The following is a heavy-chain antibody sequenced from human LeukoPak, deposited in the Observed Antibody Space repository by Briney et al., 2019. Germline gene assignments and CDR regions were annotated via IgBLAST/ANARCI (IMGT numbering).Heavy chain of an antibody. CDR1: GYTFSPYW. V-gene: IGHV3-7*03. Sequence: GGSLRLSCVASGYTFSPYWMSWVRQTPGKGLEWVASISNGGSATYYVDSVRGRFTISRDDAKNSLFLQMNGLRADDTAVYYCTRENYVPDSWGQGTLVTVSS. CDR3: TRENYVPDS. D-gene: IGHD3-10*02. CDR2: ISNGGSAT. J-gene: IGHJ4*02.